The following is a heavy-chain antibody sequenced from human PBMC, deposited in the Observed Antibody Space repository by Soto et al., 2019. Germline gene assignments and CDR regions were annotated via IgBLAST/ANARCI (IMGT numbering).Heavy chain of an antibody. CDR3: AKIGPVTARTRFDY. CDR2: ITGNRGAT. Sequence: EVQLSESGGGLVQPGGSLRLSCVGSGFTFGPYTMALVRQAPGMGLECVSVITGNRGATYYSDSVKGRFSISRDNSRNTLYLQMNDLRAGDTGVYYCAKIGPVTARTRFDYWGQGALVTVSS. J-gene: IGHJ4*02. D-gene: IGHD2-21*02. CDR1: GFTFGPYT. V-gene: IGHV3-23*01.